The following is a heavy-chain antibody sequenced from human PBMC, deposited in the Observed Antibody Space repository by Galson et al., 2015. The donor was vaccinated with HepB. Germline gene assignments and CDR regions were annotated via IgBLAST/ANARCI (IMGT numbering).Heavy chain of an antibody. CDR2: LGWGDDK. J-gene: IGHJ6*02. Sequence: PALVKPTQTLTLTCTFSGFSLRTSGMRVSWMRQPPGKSLEWLARLGWGDDKFYSTSLKTRLTISKDTSKNQVVLTMTNIDPVDTATYYCARNIGATVYYYGMDVWGQGTTVTVSS. V-gene: IGHV2-70*04. CDR1: GFSLRTSGMR. CDR3: ARNIGATVYYYGMDV. D-gene: IGHD5-12*01.